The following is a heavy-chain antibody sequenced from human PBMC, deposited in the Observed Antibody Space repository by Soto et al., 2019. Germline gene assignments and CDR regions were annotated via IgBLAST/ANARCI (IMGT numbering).Heavy chain of an antibody. D-gene: IGHD4-4*01. Sequence: GGSLRLSCAASGFTFSSYGMHWVRQAPGKGLEWVAVISYDGSNKYYADSVKGRFTISRDNSKNTLYLQMNSLRAEDTAVYYCAKGVTVYYFGMDVWARGTTVDVSS. CDR3: AKGVTVYYFGMDV. CDR2: ISYDGSNK. J-gene: IGHJ6*02. CDR1: GFTFSSYG. V-gene: IGHV3-30*18.